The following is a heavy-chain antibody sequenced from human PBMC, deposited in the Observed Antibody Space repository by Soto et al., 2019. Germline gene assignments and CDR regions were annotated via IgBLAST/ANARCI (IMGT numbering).Heavy chain of an antibody. Sequence: GASVKVSCKASGYTFTSYGISWVRQAPGQGLEWMGWISACNGNTNYAQKLQGRVTMTTDTSTSTAYMELRSLRSDDTAVYYCASVQQWLAVGDWFDPWGQGTLVTVSS. CDR1: GYTFTSYG. D-gene: IGHD6-19*01. CDR2: ISACNGNT. V-gene: IGHV1-18*01. CDR3: ASVQQWLAVGDWFDP. J-gene: IGHJ5*02.